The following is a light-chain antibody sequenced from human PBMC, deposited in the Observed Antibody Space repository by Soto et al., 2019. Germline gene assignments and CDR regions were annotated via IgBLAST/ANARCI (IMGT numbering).Light chain of an antibody. CDR1: QSISRW. CDR3: QQYKSYWT. CDR2: DAS. J-gene: IGKJ1*01. Sequence: DIQMTQSPSTLSASVGDRVTITCRARQSISRWLAWYQQKPGKAPKLLIYDASILESGVPSRFSGSGSGTEFTLTISSLQPDDFATYYCQQYKSYWTFGQGTKV. V-gene: IGKV1-5*01.